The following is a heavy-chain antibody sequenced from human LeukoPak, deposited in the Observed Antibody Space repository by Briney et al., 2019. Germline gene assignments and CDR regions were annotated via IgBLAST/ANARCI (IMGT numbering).Heavy chain of an antibody. Sequence: PGGSLRLSCAASGFTFSSYGMSWVRQAPGKGLEWVSGISASGGSTYYADSVKGRFSISRDNSKNTMYLQMNSLRAEDTAVYYCARGPHRYDSSGYYSDYWGQGTLVTVSS. CDR2: ISASGGST. V-gene: IGHV3-23*01. CDR3: ARGPHRYDSSGYYSDY. J-gene: IGHJ4*02. CDR1: GFTFSSYG. D-gene: IGHD3-22*01.